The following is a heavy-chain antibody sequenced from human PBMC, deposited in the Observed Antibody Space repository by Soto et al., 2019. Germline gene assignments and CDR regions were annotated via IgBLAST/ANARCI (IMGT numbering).Heavy chain of an antibody. CDR1: GFTFSTYA. J-gene: IGHJ2*01. Sequence: QVQLVESGGGVVQPGRSLRLSCTASGFTFSTYAMHWVRQAPGKGLEWVTVISYDGSNKHYADSEKGRFTISRDNSKNTLYLQMSSLRAEDTAVYYCAREFWRRGEYFDLWGRGTLVTVSS. V-gene: IGHV3-30-3*01. CDR2: ISYDGSNK. CDR3: AREFWRRGEYFDL. D-gene: IGHD3-3*01.